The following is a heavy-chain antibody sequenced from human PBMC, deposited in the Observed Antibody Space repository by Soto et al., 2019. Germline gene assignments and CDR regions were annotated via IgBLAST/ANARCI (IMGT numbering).Heavy chain of an antibody. J-gene: IGHJ3*02. Sequence: SETLSLTCSVSGGSISSGYWTWIRQPPGKGLEWIGYIYYSGSTNYNPSLKSRVTISVDTSKNQFSLKLSSVTAADTAVYYCARATYYYDSSGHAAFDTWGQGTMVTVS. CDR3: ARATYYYDSSGHAAFDT. V-gene: IGHV4-59*01. CDR1: GGSISSGY. D-gene: IGHD3-22*01. CDR2: IYYSGST.